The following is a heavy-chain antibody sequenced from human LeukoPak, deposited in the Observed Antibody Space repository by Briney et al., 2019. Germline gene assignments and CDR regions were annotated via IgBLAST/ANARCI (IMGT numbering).Heavy chain of an antibody. V-gene: IGHV4-39*01. Sequence: SETLSLTCTVSGGSISSSSYYWGWIRQPPGKGLEWIGSIYYSGSTYYNPSLKSRVTISVDTSKNQFSLKLSSVTAADTAVYYCARAMVRGVEYYFDYWGQGTLVTVSS. CDR3: ARAMVRGVEYYFDY. CDR2: IYYSGST. CDR1: GGSISSSSYY. D-gene: IGHD3-10*01. J-gene: IGHJ4*02.